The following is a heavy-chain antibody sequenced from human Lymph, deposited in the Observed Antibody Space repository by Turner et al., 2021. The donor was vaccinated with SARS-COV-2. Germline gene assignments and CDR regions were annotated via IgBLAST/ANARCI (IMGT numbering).Heavy chain of an antibody. CDR1: GFTCSSYG. CDR2: ICYDGSNK. CDR3: ARVKGYNGYDLRYYYGMDV. D-gene: IGHD5-12*01. V-gene: IGHV3-33*01. Sequence: QVQRVESGGGVVQPGRSLRLSCAASGFTCSSYGMHWVRQAPGKGLEWVSVICYDGSNKYYADSVKGRFTISRDNSKNTLYLQMNSRRAEDTSVYYCARVKGYNGYDLRYYYGMDVLVQVTTVTVSS. J-gene: IGHJ6*02.